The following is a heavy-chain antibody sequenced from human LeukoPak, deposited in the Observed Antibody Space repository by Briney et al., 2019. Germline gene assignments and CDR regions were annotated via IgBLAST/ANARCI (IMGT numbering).Heavy chain of an antibody. J-gene: IGHJ1*01. D-gene: IGHD2-15*01. Sequence: SETLSLTCTVSGGSISSSRHYWGWIRQPPGKGLEWIGEINHSGSTNYNPSLKSRVTISVDTSKNQFSLKLSSMTAADTAVYYCARVGYCSGGSCYSTYFQYWGQGTLVTVSS. V-gene: IGHV4-39*07. CDR2: INHSGST. CDR3: ARVGYCSGGSCYSTYFQY. CDR1: GGSISSSRHY.